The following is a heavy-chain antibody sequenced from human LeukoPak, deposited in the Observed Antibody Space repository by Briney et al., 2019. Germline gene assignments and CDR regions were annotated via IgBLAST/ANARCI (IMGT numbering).Heavy chain of an antibody. J-gene: IGHJ4*02. CDR2: ISYDGSNK. CDR1: GFTFSSYA. Sequence: PGGSLRLSCAASGFTFSSYAMHWVRQAPGKGLEWVAVISYDGSNKYYADSVKGRFTISRDNSKNTLYLQMNSLRAEDTAVYYCARVQKYYFDYWGQGTLVTVPS. CDR3: ARVQKYYFDY. V-gene: IGHV3-30-3*01.